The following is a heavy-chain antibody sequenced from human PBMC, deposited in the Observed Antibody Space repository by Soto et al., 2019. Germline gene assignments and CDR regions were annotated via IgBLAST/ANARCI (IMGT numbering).Heavy chain of an antibody. CDR2: ISAYNGNT. V-gene: IGHV1-18*01. CDR3: ARGWFSSSWYPAFDI. Sequence: ASVKVSCKASGYTFTSYGISWVRQAPGQGLEWMGWISAYNGNTNYAQKLQGRVTMTTDTSTSTAYMEMRSLRSDDTAVYYCARGWFSSSWYPAFDIWGQGTMVTVSS. CDR1: GYTFTSYG. J-gene: IGHJ3*02. D-gene: IGHD6-13*01.